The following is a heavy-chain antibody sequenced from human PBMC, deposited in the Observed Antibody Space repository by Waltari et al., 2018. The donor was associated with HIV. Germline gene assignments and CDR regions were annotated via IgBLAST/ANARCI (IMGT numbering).Heavy chain of an antibody. D-gene: IGHD6-13*01. Sequence: GLLKPSATLSLTCAVYGGSFSGYYWSWHRQPPGKGLEWIGEINHSGRTNYNPSLKSRVTISVDTSKNQFSLKLSSVTAADTAVYYCARGLIAAAGTVWFDPWGQGTLVTVSS. CDR2: INHSGRT. CDR1: GGSFSGYY. CDR3: ARGLIAAAGTVWFDP. J-gene: IGHJ5*02. V-gene: IGHV4-34*01.